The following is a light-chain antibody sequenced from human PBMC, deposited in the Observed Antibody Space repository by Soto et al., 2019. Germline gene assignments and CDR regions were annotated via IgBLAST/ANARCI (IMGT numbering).Light chain of an antibody. V-gene: IGLV2-14*01. CDR1: SSDVGGYNF. J-gene: IGLJ3*02. CDR3: NSYTSSSTRVV. CDR2: EVS. Sequence: QFALTQPASVSGSPGQSITISCTGTSSDVGGYNFVSWYQQHPGKAPKLMIYEVSYRPSGVSNRFSGSKSGNTASLTISGLQAEDEADYYCNSYTSSSTRVVFGGGTKLTVL.